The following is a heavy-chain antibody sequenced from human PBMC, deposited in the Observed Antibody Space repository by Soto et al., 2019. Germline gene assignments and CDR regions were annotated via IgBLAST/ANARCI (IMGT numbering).Heavy chain of an antibody. J-gene: IGHJ6*02. CDR3: ARDIAAAVNNYYYGMDV. CDR2: INPNSVGT. Sequence: ASVKVSCKSSGYTFTGYYMHWGRQAPGQGLEWMGWINPNSVGTNYAQKFQGWVTMTRDTSISTAYMELSSLSSDDTAVYYCARDIAAAVNNYYYGMDVWGQGPTVTVSS. CDR1: GYTFTGYY. D-gene: IGHD6-13*01. V-gene: IGHV1-2*04.